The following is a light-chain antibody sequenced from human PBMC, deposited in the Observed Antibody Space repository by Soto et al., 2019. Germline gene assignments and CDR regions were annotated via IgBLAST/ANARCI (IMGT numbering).Light chain of an antibody. CDR2: RTS. J-gene: IGKJ2*01. Sequence: EVVLTQSPGTLSLSPGERATLSCRASESVSSSFLTWYQQKPGQAPRLLIYRTSNRVTGIPDRFSGSGSGTDFTLTISRLEPEDTATYYCQQYDHPPYTFGQGTKLEIK. CDR1: ESVSSSF. CDR3: QQYDHPPYT. V-gene: IGKV3-20*01.